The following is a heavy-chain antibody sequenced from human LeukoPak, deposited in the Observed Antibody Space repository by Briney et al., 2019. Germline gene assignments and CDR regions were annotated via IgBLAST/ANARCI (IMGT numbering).Heavy chain of an antibody. CDR3: ASFYCSGGSCYQYYYYYCMDV. CDR1: GGSISSSSYY. CDR2: IYYSGST. Sequence: PSETLSLTCTVSGGSISSSSYYWGWIRQPPGKGLEWIGSIYYSGSTYYNPSLKSRVTISVDTSKNQFSLKLSSVTAADTAVYYCASFYCSGGSCYQYYYYYCMDVWGKGTTVTISS. J-gene: IGHJ6*03. D-gene: IGHD2-15*01. V-gene: IGHV4-39*01.